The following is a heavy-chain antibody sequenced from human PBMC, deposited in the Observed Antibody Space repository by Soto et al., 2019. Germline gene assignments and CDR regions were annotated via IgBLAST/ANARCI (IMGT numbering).Heavy chain of an antibody. CDR3: ARVVTGKPYYYYYGMDV. Sequence: PSETLSLTCAVSGGSISSSNWWSWVRQPPGKGLEWIGEIYHSGSTNYNPSLKSRVTISVDKSKNQFSLKLSSVTAADTAVYYCARVVTGKPYYYYYGMDVWGQGTTVTVSS. CDR1: GGSISSSNW. CDR2: IYHSGST. D-gene: IGHD1-20*01. V-gene: IGHV4-4*02. J-gene: IGHJ6*02.